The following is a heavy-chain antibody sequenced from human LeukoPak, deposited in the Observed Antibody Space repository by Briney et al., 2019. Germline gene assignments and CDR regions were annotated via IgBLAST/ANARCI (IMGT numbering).Heavy chain of an antibody. J-gene: IGHJ5*02. CDR1: GYTFTGHY. CDR2: INPNSGGT. CDR3: ARILSGPWRWFDP. D-gene: IGHD3-3*01. V-gene: IGHV1-2*02. Sequence: ASVKVSCKASGYTFTGHYMHWVRQAPGQGLEWMGWINPNSGGTNYAQKFQGRVTMTRDTSISTAYMELSRLRSDDTAVYYCARILSGPWRWFDPWGQGTLVTVPS.